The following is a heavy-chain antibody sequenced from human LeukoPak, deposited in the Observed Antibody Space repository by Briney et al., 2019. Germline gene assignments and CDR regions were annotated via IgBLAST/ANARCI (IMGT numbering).Heavy chain of an antibody. CDR3: TRGITGTRVDY. V-gene: IGHV3-49*04. Sequence: GGSLRLSCTASGLIFGDYAMSWVRQAPGKGLEWVGFIRSKAYGGTTEYAASVKGRFTISRDDSKSIAYLQMNSLKTEDTAVYYCTRGITGTRVDYWGQGTLVTVSS. J-gene: IGHJ4*02. CDR1: GLIFGDYA. D-gene: IGHD1-7*01. CDR2: IRSKAYGGTT.